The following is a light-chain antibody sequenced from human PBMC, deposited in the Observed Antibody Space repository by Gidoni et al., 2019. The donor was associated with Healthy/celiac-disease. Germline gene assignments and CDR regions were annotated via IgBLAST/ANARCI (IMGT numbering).Light chain of an antibody. V-gene: IGKV2-28*01. Sequence: EIVITQSPLSLPFTPGAPASISCRSSQSLLHSNGYNYLDWYLQKPGQSPQLLIYLGSNRASGVPDRFSGSGSGTDFTLKISRVEAEDVGVYYCMQALQTQLTFGGGTKVEIK. CDR1: QSLLHSNGYNY. CDR3: MQALQTQLT. CDR2: LGS. J-gene: IGKJ4*01.